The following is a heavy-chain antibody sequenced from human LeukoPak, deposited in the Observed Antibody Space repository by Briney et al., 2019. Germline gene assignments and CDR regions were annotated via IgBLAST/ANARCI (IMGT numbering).Heavy chain of an antibody. J-gene: IGHJ4*02. CDR1: GFTFSSYG. Sequence: PGRSLRLSCAASGFTFSSYGMHWVRQAPGKGLEWFSAISGSGVITYYADSVKGRFTISRDNSKNTLYLQVNSLRAQDTAVYYFAMGGFNEGDRLDYLGQGTLVTDSS. CDR2: ISGSGVIT. D-gene: IGHD1-26*01. V-gene: IGHV3-23*01. CDR3: AMGGFNEGDRLDY.